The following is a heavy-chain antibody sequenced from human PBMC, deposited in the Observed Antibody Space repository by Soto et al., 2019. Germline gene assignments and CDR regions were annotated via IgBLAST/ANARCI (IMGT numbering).Heavy chain of an antibody. CDR3: ARIRYFDWLAGYYYCGMDV. CDR2: ISSSSSYI. CDR1: GFTFSSYS. J-gene: IGHJ6*02. D-gene: IGHD3-9*01. V-gene: IGHV3-21*01. Sequence: GGSLRLSCAASGFTFSSYSMNWVRQAPGKGLEWVSSISSSSSYIYYADSVKGRFTISRDNAKNSLYLQMNSLRAEDTAVYYCARIRYFDWLAGYYYCGMDVSGQATTVSVSS.